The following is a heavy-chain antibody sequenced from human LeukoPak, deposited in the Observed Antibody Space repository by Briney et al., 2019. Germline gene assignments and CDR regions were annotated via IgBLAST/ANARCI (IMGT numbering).Heavy chain of an antibody. V-gene: IGHV4-30-4*07. Sequence: PSQTLSLTCAVSGGSISSSTYSCSSIRQPPGMGLERIGYIYYSGSTYYNPSLKSRVTISVDTSKNQFSLKLRSVTAADTAVYYCARINCGGDCRGYYYKYYMDVWGKGTTVTISS. J-gene: IGHJ6*03. CDR2: IYYSGST. CDR3: ARINCGGDCRGYYYKYYMDV. D-gene: IGHD2-21*02. CDR1: GGSISSSTYS.